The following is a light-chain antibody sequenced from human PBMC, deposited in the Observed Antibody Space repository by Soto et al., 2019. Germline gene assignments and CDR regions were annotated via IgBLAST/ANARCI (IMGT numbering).Light chain of an antibody. CDR1: QSVSTY. V-gene: IGKV3-11*01. CDR2: DAS. J-gene: IGKJ4*01. Sequence: EIVLTQSPATLSLSPGERATLSCRASQSVSTYLAWYQQKPGQAPRLLIYDASNRATGIPARFSGSGSGTDFTLTISRLEPEDFAVYSCQQYDYSPPTFGGGTKVDIK. CDR3: QQYDYSPPT.